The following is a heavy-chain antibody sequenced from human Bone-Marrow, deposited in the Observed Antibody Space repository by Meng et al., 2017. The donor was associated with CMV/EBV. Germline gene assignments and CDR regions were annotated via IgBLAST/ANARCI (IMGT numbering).Heavy chain of an antibody. CDR2: MNPNSGNT. J-gene: IGHJ4*02. CDR1: GYTFTSYD. D-gene: IGHD3-22*01. Sequence: GYTFTSYDINWVRQATGQGLEWMGWMNPNSGNTGYAQKFQGRVTMTRNTSISTAYMELSSLRSEDTAVYYCARGRNYYDSSGYYYGYWGQGTLVTVSS. CDR3: ARGRNYYDSSGYYYGY. V-gene: IGHV1-8*01.